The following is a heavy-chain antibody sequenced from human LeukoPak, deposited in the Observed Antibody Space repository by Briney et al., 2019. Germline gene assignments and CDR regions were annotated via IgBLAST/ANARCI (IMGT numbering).Heavy chain of an antibody. V-gene: IGHV4-31*03. CDR2: IYYSGST. J-gene: IGHJ4*02. Sequence: PSETLSLTCTVSGGSISSGGYYWSWIRQHPGKGLEWIGYIYYSGSTYYNPSLKSRVTISVDTSKNQFSLKLSSVTAADTAVYYCARGRGIMITFGGVIVPPGFDYWGQGTLVTVSS. CDR1: GGSISSGGYY. D-gene: IGHD3-16*02. CDR3: ARGRGIMITFGGVIVPPGFDY.